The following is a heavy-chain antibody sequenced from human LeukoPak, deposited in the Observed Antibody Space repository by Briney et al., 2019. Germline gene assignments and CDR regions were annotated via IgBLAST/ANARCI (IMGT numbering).Heavy chain of an antibody. J-gene: IGHJ4*02. D-gene: IGHD5-12*01. V-gene: IGHV3-21*01. Sequence: GGSLRLSCAASGFTFSSYSMNWVRQAPGKGLEWVSSISSSSSYIYYADSVRGRFTISRDNAKNSLYLQMNSLRAEDTAVYYCARDKRGYDWVFDYWGQGTLVTVFS. CDR2: ISSSSSYI. CDR1: GFTFSSYS. CDR3: ARDKRGYDWVFDY.